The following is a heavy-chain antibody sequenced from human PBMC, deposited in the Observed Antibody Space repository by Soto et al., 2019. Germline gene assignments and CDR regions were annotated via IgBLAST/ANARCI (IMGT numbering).Heavy chain of an antibody. V-gene: IGHV3-48*01. CDR3: LNGDYY. Sequence: EEQLVESGGGLVQPGGSLRLSCAASGFSFSTHYMNWGRQSPGKGLEWVSSINRDSTVIYYADSVKGRFTISRDNARNSLSLQMNSLRAEDTAVYYCLNGDYYVGPGTLVTVSS. J-gene: IGHJ4*02. D-gene: IGHD3-16*01. CDR2: INRDSTVI. CDR1: GFSFSTHY.